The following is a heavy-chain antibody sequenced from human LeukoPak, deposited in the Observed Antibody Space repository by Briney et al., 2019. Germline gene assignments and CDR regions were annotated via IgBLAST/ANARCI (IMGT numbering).Heavy chain of an antibody. Sequence: SETLSLTCSVSSGSIRNYYWSWIRQRPGKGLEWIGYFSYSGSTTYNPSLKSRVTISVDTSKNQFSLKLSSVTAADTAVYYCARYDSSGRTFDYWGQGTLVTVSS. V-gene: IGHV4-59*01. J-gene: IGHJ4*02. CDR2: FSYSGST. CDR1: SGSIRNYY. CDR3: ARYDSSGRTFDY. D-gene: IGHD3-22*01.